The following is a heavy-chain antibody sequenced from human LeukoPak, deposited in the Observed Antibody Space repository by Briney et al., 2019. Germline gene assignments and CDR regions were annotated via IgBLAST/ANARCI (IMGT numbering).Heavy chain of an antibody. CDR1: GGSISSGSYY. CDR3: ARESTWHWYFDL. Sequence: SSQTLSLTCTVSGGSISSGSYYWSWLRQPAGKGLEWIGRIYTSGSTNYNPSLKSRVTISVDTSKNQFSLKLSSVTAADTAVYYCARESTWHWYFDLWGRGTLVTVSS. D-gene: IGHD5/OR15-5a*01. V-gene: IGHV4-61*02. J-gene: IGHJ2*01. CDR2: IYTSGST.